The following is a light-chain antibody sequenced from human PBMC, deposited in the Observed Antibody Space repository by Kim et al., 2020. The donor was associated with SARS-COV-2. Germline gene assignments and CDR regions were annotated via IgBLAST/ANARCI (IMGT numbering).Light chain of an antibody. CDR2: YDS. J-gene: IGLJ1*01. CDR3: QVWDCSSDHPGYV. V-gene: IGLV3-21*04. Sequence: SYELTQPPSVSVAPGKTARITCGGNNIGSNSVHWYQQKPGQAPMLVIYYDSDRPSGIPERFSGSNSGNTATLTISRVEAGDEADYYCQVWDCSSDHPGYVFGTGTKVTVL. CDR1: NIGSNS.